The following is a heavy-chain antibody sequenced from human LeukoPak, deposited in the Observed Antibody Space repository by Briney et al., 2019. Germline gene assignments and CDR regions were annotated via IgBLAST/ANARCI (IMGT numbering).Heavy chain of an antibody. Sequence: SVKVSCKASGGTFSSYAISWVRQAPGQGLEWMGGIIPIFGTANYAQKFQGRVTITADESTSTAYMELSSLRSEDTAVYCCARAGDSGSYGSDYWGQGTLVTVSS. CDR1: GGTFSSYA. V-gene: IGHV1-69*13. CDR3: ARAGDSGSYGSDY. J-gene: IGHJ4*02. CDR2: IIPIFGTA. D-gene: IGHD1-26*01.